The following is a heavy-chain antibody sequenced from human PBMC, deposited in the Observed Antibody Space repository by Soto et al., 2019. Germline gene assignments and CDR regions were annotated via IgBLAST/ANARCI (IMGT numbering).Heavy chain of an antibody. V-gene: IGHV1-18*01. CDR3: ARDDYGDYYYYYYMDV. D-gene: IGHD4-17*01. J-gene: IGHJ6*03. Sequence: ASVKVSCKASGYTFTSYGISWVRQAPGQGLEWMGWISAYNGNTNYAQKLQGRVTMTTDTSTSTAYMELRSLRSDDTALYYCARDDYGDYYYYYYMDVWGKGTTVTVSS. CDR1: GYTFTSYG. CDR2: ISAYNGNT.